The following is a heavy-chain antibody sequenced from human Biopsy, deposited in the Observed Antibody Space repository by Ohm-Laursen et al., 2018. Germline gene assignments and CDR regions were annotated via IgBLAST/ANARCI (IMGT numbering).Heavy chain of an antibody. CDR2: VYYSGST. CDR1: GGSISSYY. V-gene: IGHV4-59*08. J-gene: IGHJ3*02. CDR3: GRREVVITHDAFDT. Sequence: SDTLSLTCPVSGGSISSYYCTWIRQPPGKGLEWIGDVYYSGSTNRSPSLKSRVTILVDTSKNQFSLKLNSVTAADTAVYYCGRREVVITHDAFDTWGQGTMVTVSS. D-gene: IGHD3-22*01.